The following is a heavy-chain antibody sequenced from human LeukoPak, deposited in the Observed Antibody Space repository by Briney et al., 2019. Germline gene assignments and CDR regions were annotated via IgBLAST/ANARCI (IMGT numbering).Heavy chain of an antibody. V-gene: IGHV1-2*02. D-gene: IGHD2-15*01. J-gene: IGHJ5*02. CDR2: INPNSGGT. CDR1: GYTFTGYY. CDR3: ARDRRMVVAALRTWFDP. Sequence: GASVKVSCKASGYTFTGYYMHWVRQAPGQGLEWMGWINPNSGGTNYAQKFQGRVTMTRDTSISTAYMELSRLRSDDTAVYYCARDRRMVVAALRTWFDPWGQGTLVTVS.